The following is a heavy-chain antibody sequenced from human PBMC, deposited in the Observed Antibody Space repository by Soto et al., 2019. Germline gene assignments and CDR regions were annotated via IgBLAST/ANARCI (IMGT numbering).Heavy chain of an antibody. CDR3: ARGGGVGVAGSAAFDL. CDR2: INPATGAA. D-gene: IGHD3-3*01. V-gene: IGHV1-2*02. J-gene: IGHJ3*01. CDR1: GYPVTAYY. Sequence: QLHLVQSGAVVKKPGASVTVSCSASGYPVTAYYMHWVRQAPGRGLEWMGGINPATGAAKYTQTFQGRVPMTRDASTSQVFLELSGLTSEDTAVFYCARGGGVGVAGSAAFDLWGQWTLVTVSS.